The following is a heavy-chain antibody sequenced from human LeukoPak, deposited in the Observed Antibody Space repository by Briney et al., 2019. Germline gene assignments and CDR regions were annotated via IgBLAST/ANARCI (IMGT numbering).Heavy chain of an antibody. CDR1: GGSLSSYY. CDR2: VYYSGST. CDR3: ARHSQHQLSCFDP. V-gene: IGHV4-59*08. D-gene: IGHD6-13*01. J-gene: IGHJ5*02. Sequence: SETLSLTCTVSGGSLSSYYSRWIRQPPGKGLEWIGYVYYSGSTNYSPSLKSRVTITVDTSKNQISLKLNSVTASDTAVYHCARHSQHQLSCFDPWGQGTLVTVSS.